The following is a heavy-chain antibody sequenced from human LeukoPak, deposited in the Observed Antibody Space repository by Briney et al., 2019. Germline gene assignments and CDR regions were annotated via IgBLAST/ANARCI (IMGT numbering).Heavy chain of an antibody. V-gene: IGHV3-21*04. CDR1: GFTFSSNS. D-gene: IGHD5-18*01. Sequence: GGSLRLSCAASGFTFSSNSMNWVRQAPGKGLEWVSSISSSSSYIYYADSVKGRFTISRDNSKNTLYLQRSSLRVEDTAVYFCAKGITASATFYAFDIWGQGTMVTVSS. J-gene: IGHJ3*02. CDR2: ISSSSSYI. CDR3: AKGITASATFYAFDI.